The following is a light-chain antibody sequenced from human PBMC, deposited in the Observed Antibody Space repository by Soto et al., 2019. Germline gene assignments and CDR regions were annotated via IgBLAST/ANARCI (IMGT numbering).Light chain of an antibody. V-gene: IGKV1-33*01. Sequence: DIQMTQSPSSLSSSVGDRFTISWRSSQDISNYLNWYQQKLGKAPKLLIYDASNLETGVPSRFSGSGSGTDFTFTISSLQPEDIATYYCQQYSHLITFGQGTRLETK. CDR3: QQYSHLIT. J-gene: IGKJ5*01. CDR2: DAS. CDR1: QDISNY.